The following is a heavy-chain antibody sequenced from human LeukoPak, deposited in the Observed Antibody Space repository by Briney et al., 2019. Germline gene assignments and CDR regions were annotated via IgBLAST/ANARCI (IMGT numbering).Heavy chain of an antibody. CDR2: IGGGGGST. Sequence: PGGSLRLSCAASGFTVSNHYISWVRQAPGKGLEWVSTIGGGGGSTDYTDSVKGRFTISRDNSKNTLYLQMNSLGAEDTAVYYCAKGHRYCTSGNCNSAVDYWGQGTLVTVSS. D-gene: IGHD2-15*01. CDR1: GFTVSNHY. V-gene: IGHV3-23*01. J-gene: IGHJ4*02. CDR3: AKGHRYCTSGNCNSAVDY.